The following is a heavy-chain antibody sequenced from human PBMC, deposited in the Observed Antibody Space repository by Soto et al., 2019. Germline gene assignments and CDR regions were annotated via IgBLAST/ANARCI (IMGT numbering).Heavy chain of an antibody. J-gene: IGHJ6*03. CDR2: IIPILGIA. Sequence: SVKVSCKASGGTFSSYTISWVRQAPGQGLEWMGRIIPILGIANYAQKFQGRVTITADKSTSTAYMELSSLRSEDTAVYYCASAHCDPYAIDYYYMDVWGKGTTVTVYS. D-gene: IGHD2-21*01. CDR3: ASAHCDPYAIDYYYMDV. CDR1: GGTFSSYT. V-gene: IGHV1-69*02.